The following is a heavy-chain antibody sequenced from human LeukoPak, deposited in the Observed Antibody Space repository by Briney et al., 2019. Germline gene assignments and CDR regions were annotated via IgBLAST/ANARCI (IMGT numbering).Heavy chain of an antibody. CDR2: IYYSGST. J-gene: IGHJ3*02. Sequence: PSETLSLTCTVSGGSISSSSYYWGWIRQPPGKGLEWIGSIYYSGSTCYNPSLKSRVTISVDTSKNQFSLKLSSVTAADTAVYYRAGLLREGQRVWGFEILGQRTMVT. CDR3: AGLLREGQRVWGFEI. CDR1: GGSISSSSYY. D-gene: IGHD3-16*01. V-gene: IGHV4-39*01.